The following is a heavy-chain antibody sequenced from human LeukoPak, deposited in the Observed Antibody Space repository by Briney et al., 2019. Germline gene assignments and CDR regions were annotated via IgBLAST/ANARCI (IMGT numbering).Heavy chain of an antibody. V-gene: IGHV4-31*03. CDR2: IYYSGST. J-gene: IGHJ4*02. CDR3: ARVLWFGELLYFDY. CDR1: GGSISRGGYY. Sequence: SETLSLTCTVSGGSISRGGYYWSWIRQHPGQGLEWIGYIYYSGSTYYNPSLKSRVTISVDTSKNQFSLKLSSVTAADTAVYYCARVLWFGELLYFDYWGQGTLVTVSS. D-gene: IGHD3-10*01.